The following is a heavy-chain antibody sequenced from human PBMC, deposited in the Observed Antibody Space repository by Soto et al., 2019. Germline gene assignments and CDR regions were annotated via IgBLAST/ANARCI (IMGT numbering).Heavy chain of an antibody. Sequence: QVHLVQSGVEVKTPGASVKVSCQASGYTFFTYDISWVRQAPGQGLEWMGWISTYSGDTKYAQKFQGRVTMNTDTVTATAFLALRSLRTDHPAVYYFAIHHRSKIFDNWFDPWGQGTLVTVSS. CDR1: GYTFFTYD. CDR2: ISTYSGDT. J-gene: IGHJ5*02. CDR3: AIHHRSKIFDNWFDP. V-gene: IGHV1-18*01. D-gene: IGHD3-9*01.